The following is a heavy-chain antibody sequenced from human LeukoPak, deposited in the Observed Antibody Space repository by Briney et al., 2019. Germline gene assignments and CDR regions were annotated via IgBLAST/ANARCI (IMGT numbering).Heavy chain of an antibody. V-gene: IGHV3-64D*06. D-gene: IGHD6-13*01. CDR2: ISSEGKTT. J-gene: IGHJ4*02. CDR1: GFLFSPYA. CDR3: VKDRWVDH. Sequence: GGSLRLSCSASGFLFSPYAMHWVRQAPGKGLEYVSSISSEGKTTYYADSVKGRFTISRDNSKNTLYLQMSSLRPEDTAVYYCVKDRWVDHWGQGTLVTVSS.